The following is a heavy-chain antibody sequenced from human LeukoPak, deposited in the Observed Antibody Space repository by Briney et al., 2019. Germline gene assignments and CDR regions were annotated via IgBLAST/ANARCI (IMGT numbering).Heavy chain of an antibody. V-gene: IGHV4-38-2*02. CDR3: ASRGRRQLWLTGYAFDI. D-gene: IGHD5-18*01. CDR2: INHSGST. J-gene: IGHJ3*02. Sequence: SETLSLTCTVSGYSISSGYYWGWIRQPPGKGLEWIGEINHSGSTNYNPSLKSRVTISVDTSKNQFSLKLSSVTAADTAVYYCASRGRRQLWLTGYAFDIWGQGTMVTVSS. CDR1: GYSISSGYY.